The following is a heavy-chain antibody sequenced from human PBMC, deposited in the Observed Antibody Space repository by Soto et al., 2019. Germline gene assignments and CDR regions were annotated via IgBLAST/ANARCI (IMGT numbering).Heavy chain of an antibody. CDR2: IYSGGST. CDR3: ARDPERHCSGGSCYSGY. CDR1: GFTVSSNY. V-gene: IGHV3-66*01. J-gene: IGHJ4*02. Sequence: EVQLVESGGGLVQPGGSLRLSCAASGFTVSSNYMSWVRQAPGKGLEWVSVIYSGGSTYYADSVKGRFTISRDNSKNTLYLQMHSLRAEATAVYYCARDPERHCSGGSCYSGYWGQGTLVTVSS. D-gene: IGHD2-15*01.